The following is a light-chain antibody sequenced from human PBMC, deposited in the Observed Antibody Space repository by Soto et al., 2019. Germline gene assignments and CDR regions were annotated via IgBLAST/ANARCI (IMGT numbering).Light chain of an antibody. V-gene: IGKV1-33*01. J-gene: IGKJ4*01. CDR1: QDITND. CDR2: EAS. Sequence: DIQMTQSPSSLSASVGDRVTITCQASQDITNDLNWYQQKPGKAPKVLIYEASNLETGVPSRFSGSGSGTDFTFIISSLQPEDMATYFCQQYDNVPLTFGGGTKVEIK. CDR3: QQYDNVPLT.